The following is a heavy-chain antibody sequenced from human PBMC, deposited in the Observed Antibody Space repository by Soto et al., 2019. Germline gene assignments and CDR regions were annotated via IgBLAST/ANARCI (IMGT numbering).Heavy chain of an antibody. Sequence: PGGSLRLSCAASGFLFRNYGMHWVRQAPGKGLEWVAVISYDGSDKYYADSVKGRFTISRDKSKKTLYVQMNSLRREDTAVYYCARETVGTTLARFDYWGQGTLVTVSS. V-gene: IGHV3-30*03. CDR1: GFLFRNYG. J-gene: IGHJ4*02. CDR3: ARETVGTTLARFDY. D-gene: IGHD1-1*01. CDR2: ISYDGSDK.